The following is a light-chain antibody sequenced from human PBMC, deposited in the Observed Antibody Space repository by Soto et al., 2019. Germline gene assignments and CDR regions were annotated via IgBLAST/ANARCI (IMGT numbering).Light chain of an antibody. V-gene: IGKV3-20*01. CDR1: QSVSSNS. Sequence: ESVLTQSPGTLSLSPGERATLSCRASQSVSSNSLAWYQQKPGQAPRLLIYGASSRATGTPDRFSGSGSGTDLTLTISRLEPEDFAVYYCHQFGGSPPSWTFGQGTKVEI. CDR2: GAS. CDR3: HQFGGSPPSWT. J-gene: IGKJ1*01.